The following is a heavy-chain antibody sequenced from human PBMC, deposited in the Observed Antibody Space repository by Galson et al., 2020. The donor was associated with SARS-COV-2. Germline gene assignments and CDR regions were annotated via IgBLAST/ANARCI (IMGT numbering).Heavy chain of an antibody. D-gene: IGHD3-16*01. CDR2: ISGSGSPT. J-gene: IGHJ4*02. V-gene: IGHV3-48*02. Sequence: GESLKISCAASGLPFGLYGMNWVRQAPGKGLEWVSHISGSGSPTFYADSVKGRFVISRDNVMNTLYLQMNNLRDEDTAVYYCTGRVFDYWGQGILVNVSS. CDR1: GLPFGLYG. CDR3: TGRVFDY.